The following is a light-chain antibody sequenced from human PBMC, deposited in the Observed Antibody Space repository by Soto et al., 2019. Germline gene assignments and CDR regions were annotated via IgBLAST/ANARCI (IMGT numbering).Light chain of an antibody. V-gene: IGKV1-27*01. J-gene: IGKJ4*01. Sequence: DIQLTQSPPSLSASVGDRVTITYRVSQGISTYLNCYRHKPGEVPNLLIYRVFNLQSGLPSRFSGSGSGTDFTLTISSLQAEDVAVYYCQQYYATPLTFGGGTNVEIK. CDR1: QGISTY. CDR3: QQYYATPLT. CDR2: RVF.